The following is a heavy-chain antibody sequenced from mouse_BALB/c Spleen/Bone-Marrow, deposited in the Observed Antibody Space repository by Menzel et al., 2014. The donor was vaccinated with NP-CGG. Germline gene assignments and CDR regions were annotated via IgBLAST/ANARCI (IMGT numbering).Heavy chain of an antibody. D-gene: IGHD2-3*01. Sequence: EVQRVESGAELVKPGASAKLSCTASGFNIRDTYMHWVKQRPEQGLEWIGRIDPANGNTKYDPKFQGKATITADTSSNTAYLQLSSLTSEDTAVYYCARWLLPYGLDYWGQGTSVTVSS. J-gene: IGHJ4*01. CDR3: ARWLLPYGLDY. CDR2: IDPANGNT. CDR1: GFNIRDTY. V-gene: IGHV14-3*02.